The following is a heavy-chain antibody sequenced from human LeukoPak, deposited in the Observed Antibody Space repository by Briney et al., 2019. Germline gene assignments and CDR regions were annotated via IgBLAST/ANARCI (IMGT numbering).Heavy chain of an antibody. J-gene: IGHJ5*02. CDR1: GGSISSSSYY. D-gene: IGHD1-26*01. V-gene: IGHV4-39*07. CDR2: IYYSGST. Sequence: SETLSLTCTVSGGSISSSSYYWGWIRQPPGKGLEWIGSIYYSGSTYYNPSLKSRVTISVDTSKNQFSLELNSVTPADTAVYYCARGGNYWPQWWFDPWGRGTLVSVSS. CDR3: ARGGNYWPQWWFDP.